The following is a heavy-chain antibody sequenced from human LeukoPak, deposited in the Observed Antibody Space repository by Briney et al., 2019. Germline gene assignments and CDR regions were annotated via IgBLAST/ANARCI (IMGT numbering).Heavy chain of an antibody. D-gene: IGHD5-18*01. CDR1: GGTFSSYA. CDR3: ARDQKNTAMGDY. J-gene: IGHJ4*02. CDR2: IIPILGIA. Sequence: SVKVSCKASGGTFSSYAISWVRQAPGQGLEWMGRIIPILGIANYAQKFQGRVTITADKSTSTAYMELSSLRSEDTAVYYCARDQKNTAMGDYWGQGTLVTVSS. V-gene: IGHV1-69*04.